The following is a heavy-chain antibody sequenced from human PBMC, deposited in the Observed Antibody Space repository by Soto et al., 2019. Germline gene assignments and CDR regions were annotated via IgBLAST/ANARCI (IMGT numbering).Heavy chain of an antibody. CDR3: ARPLRERNLYHGLAV. CDR2: IIPMFGTP. V-gene: IGHV1-69*13. Sequence: ASVKVSCKASGGTFSKYAISWVRQAPGQGLEWLGGIIPMFGTPNYAQKFQGRVTISADESTTTAYLELSSLRSADTAVYFCARPLRERNLYHGLAVCGQGTTVTVSS. D-gene: IGHD2-21*02. CDR1: GGTFSKYA. J-gene: IGHJ6*02.